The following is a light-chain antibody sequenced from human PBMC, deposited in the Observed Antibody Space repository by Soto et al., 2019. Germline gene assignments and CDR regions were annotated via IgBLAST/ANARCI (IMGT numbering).Light chain of an antibody. Sequence: DIQMTQSPSSLSASVGDRVTITCRASQSISNYLYWYQQKPGKAPKLLIYAASSLQSGVPSRFSGSGSGTDFTLTISSLQPEDFATYSCQQSYTTLFTFGPGTNVDIK. CDR3: QQSYTTLFT. V-gene: IGKV1-39*01. CDR2: AAS. CDR1: QSISNY. J-gene: IGKJ3*01.